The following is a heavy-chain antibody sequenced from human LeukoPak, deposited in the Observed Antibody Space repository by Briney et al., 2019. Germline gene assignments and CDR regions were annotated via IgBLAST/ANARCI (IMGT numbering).Heavy chain of an antibody. CDR1: GGTLSSYA. J-gene: IGHJ4*02. V-gene: IGHV1-69*13. CDR3: ATVDRYSSWSNYFDS. Sequence: ASVKVSCKASGGTLSSYAISWVRQAPGQGLEWMGGIIPIFGTANYAQKFQGRVTITADESTSTAYMDLSSLRSEDTAVYYCATVDRYSSWSNYFDSWGQGTLVIVSS. CDR2: IIPIFGTA. D-gene: IGHD6-19*01.